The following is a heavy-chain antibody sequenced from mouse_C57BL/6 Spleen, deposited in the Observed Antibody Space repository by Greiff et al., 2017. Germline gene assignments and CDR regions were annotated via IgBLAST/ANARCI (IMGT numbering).Heavy chain of an antibody. V-gene: IGHV5-4*01. J-gene: IGHJ2*01. CDR2: ISDGGSYT. D-gene: IGHD2-3*01. CDR1: GFTFSSYA. CDR3: ARDDDAYSDY. Sequence: EVQLVESGAGLVKPGGSLKLSCAASGFTFSSYAMSWVRQTPEQRLEWVATISDGGSYTYYPDNVKGRFTISRDNAKNNLYLQMSHLKSADTAMYYCARDDDAYSDYWGQGTTLTVSS.